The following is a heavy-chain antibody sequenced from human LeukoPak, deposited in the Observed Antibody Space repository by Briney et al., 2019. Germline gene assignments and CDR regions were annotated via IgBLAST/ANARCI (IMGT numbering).Heavy chain of an antibody. J-gene: IGHJ5*02. CDR1: GGSFSGYY. Sequence: PSETLSLTCAVYGGSFSGYYWSWIRQPPGKGLEWIGEINHSGSTNYNPSLKSRVTISVDTSKNQFSLKLSSVTAADTAVYYCARHRRGNIVVVPAATRLGWFGPWGQGTLVTVSS. CDR3: ARHRRGNIVVVPAATRLGWFGP. V-gene: IGHV4-34*01. D-gene: IGHD2-2*01. CDR2: INHSGST.